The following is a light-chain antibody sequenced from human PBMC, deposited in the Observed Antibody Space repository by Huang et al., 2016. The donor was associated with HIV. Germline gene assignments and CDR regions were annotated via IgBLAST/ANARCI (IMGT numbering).Light chain of an antibody. CDR2: GAS. CDR3: QQYGTSLPEAT. CDR1: QSVSSAY. V-gene: IGKV3-20*01. J-gene: IGKJ1*01. Sequence: EIVLTQSPGTLPLSPGERATLSCRASQSVSSAYLAWYQQKPGQAPRLLIYGASTRATGIPDRFSGSGSGTDFTLTISRLEPEDFAVYYCQQYGTSLPEATFGQGTNVEI.